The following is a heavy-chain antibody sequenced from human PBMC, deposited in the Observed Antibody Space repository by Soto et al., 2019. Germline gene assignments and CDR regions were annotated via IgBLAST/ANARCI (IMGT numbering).Heavy chain of an antibody. J-gene: IGHJ4*02. CDR3: ARLRRRRLRNNYFDY. CDR2: INHSGST. Sequence: PLEILSLTCAVYGGSFSGYYWSWIRQPPGKGLEWIGEINHSGSTNYNPSLKSRVTISVDTSKNQFSLKLSSVTAADTAVYYCARLRRRRLRNNYFDYWGQGTLVTVSS. CDR1: GGSFSGYY. V-gene: IGHV4-34*01. D-gene: IGHD3-10*01.